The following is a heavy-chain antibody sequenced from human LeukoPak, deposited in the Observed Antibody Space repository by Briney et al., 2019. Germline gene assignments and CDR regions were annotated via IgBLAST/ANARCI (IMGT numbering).Heavy chain of an antibody. Sequence: SETLSLTCTVSVGSISSSSYYWGWIRQPPGKGLEWIGSIYYSGSTYYNPSLKSRVTISVDTSKNQFSLKLSSVTAADTAVYYCASEQGTGRYNWFDPWGQGTLVTVSS. V-gene: IGHV4-39*01. J-gene: IGHJ5*02. D-gene: IGHD1-1*01. CDR2: IYYSGST. CDR1: VGSISSSSYY. CDR3: ASEQGTGRYNWFDP.